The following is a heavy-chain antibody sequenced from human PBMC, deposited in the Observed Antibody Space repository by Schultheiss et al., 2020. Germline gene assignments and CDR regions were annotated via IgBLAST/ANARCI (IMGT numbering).Heavy chain of an antibody. CDR1: GFSLSTSGMC. CDR3: ARMVDYGDSSDAFDI. J-gene: IGHJ3*02. V-gene: IGHV2-70*11. CDR2: IDWDDDK. Sequence: CGPTLVKPTQTLTLTCTFSGFSLSTSGMCVSWIRQPPGKALEWLARIDWDDDKYYSTSLKTRLTISKDTSKNQVVLTMTNMDPVDTATYYCARMVDYGDSSDAFDIWGQGTMVTVSS. D-gene: IGHD4-17*01.